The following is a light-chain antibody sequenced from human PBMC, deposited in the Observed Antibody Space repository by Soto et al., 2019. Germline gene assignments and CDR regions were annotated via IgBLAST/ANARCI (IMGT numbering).Light chain of an antibody. CDR3: QQYYSTLHT. CDR1: QSVFYSSNNKNY. Sequence: DLLMTQSPDSLAASLGERATINCKASQSVFYSSNNKNYLAWYQQKPGQPPKLLIYWASTRESGVPDRFSGSGSGTDFTLTISSLQAEDVAVYYCQQYYSTLHTFGQGTKVDIK. CDR2: WAS. J-gene: IGKJ1*01. V-gene: IGKV4-1*01.